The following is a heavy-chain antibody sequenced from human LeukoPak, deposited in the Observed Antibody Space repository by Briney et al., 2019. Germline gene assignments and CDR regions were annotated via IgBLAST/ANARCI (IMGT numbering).Heavy chain of an antibody. CDR3: ARDAFNAENYYDSSGSFDY. D-gene: IGHD3-22*01. CDR2: IYTSGST. V-gene: IGHV4-4*07. Sequence: SETLSLTCTVSGGSISSYYWSWIRQPAGKGLEWIGRIYTSGSTNYNPSLKSRVTMSVDTSKNQFSLKLSSVTAADTAVYYCARDAFNAENYYDSSGSFDYWGQGTLVTISS. J-gene: IGHJ4*02. CDR1: GGSISSYY.